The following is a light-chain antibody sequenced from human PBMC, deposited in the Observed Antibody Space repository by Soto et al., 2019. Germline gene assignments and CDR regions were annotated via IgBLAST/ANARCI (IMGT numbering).Light chain of an antibody. CDR1: PSVNNNY. J-gene: IGKJ2*01. CDR2: GAS. Sequence: ESVLTQSPGTLSLSPGERATLSCRASPSVNNNYLAGYQQRTGQAPRLLIYGASSRATGIPDRFRGSGSGTDFTLTISRLAPEDFAVYYCQQYGNSPRYTFGEGTKLEIK. CDR3: QQYGNSPRYT. V-gene: IGKV3-20*01.